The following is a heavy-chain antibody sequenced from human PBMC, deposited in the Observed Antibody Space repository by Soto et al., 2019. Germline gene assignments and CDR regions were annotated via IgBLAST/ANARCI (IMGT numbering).Heavy chain of an antibody. Sequence: QVQLVESGGGVVQPGRSLRLSCAASGFTFSSYGMHWVRQAPGKGLEWVAVIWYDGSNKYYADSVKGRFTISRDNSKNTLYLQINSLRAEDTAVYYCARGGYYYGMDVWGQGTTVTVSS. J-gene: IGHJ6*02. V-gene: IGHV3-33*01. D-gene: IGHD2-15*01. CDR1: GFTFSSYG. CDR3: ARGGYYYGMDV. CDR2: IWYDGSNK.